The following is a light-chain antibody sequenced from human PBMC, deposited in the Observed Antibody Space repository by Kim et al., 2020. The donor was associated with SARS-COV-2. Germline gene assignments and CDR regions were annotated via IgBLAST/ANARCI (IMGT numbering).Light chain of an antibody. CDR2: QDT. V-gene: IGLV3-1*01. J-gene: IGLJ2*01. Sequence: SYELTQPPSMSVSPGQTASITYSGDKLGDKYACWYQQKPGQSPVLVIYQDTKRPSGIPERFSGSNSGNTATLTISGTQAMDEADYYCQTWDSTSVVFGGGTQLTVL. CDR1: KLGDKY. CDR3: QTWDSTSVV.